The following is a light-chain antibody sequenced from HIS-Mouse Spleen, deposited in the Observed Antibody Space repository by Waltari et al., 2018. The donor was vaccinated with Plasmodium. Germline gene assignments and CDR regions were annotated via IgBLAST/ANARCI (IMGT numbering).Light chain of an antibody. Sequence: EIVMTQSPATLSVSPGERATLSCRASQSVSSNLAWYQQKPGQAPRLLIYGASTRATGIPARFSGSRSGTEFTLTISSLKSEDFAVYYCQQYNNWSFTFGPGTKVDIK. V-gene: IGKV3-15*01. CDR3: QQYNNWSFT. CDR1: QSVSSN. J-gene: IGKJ3*01. CDR2: GAS.